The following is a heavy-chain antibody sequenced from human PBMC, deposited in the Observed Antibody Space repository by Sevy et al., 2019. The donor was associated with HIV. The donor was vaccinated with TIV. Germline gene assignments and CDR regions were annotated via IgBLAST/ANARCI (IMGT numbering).Heavy chain of an antibody. D-gene: IGHD5-12*01. CDR3: AREGRDGYNREDDY. CDR1: GGSVSSGSYY. Sequence: SETLSLTCTVSGGSVSSGSYYWSWIRQPPGKGLEWIGYIYYSGSTNYNPSLKSRVTISVDTSKNQFSLKLSSVTAAATAVYYCAREGRDGYNREDDYWGQGTLVTVSS. CDR2: IYYSGST. V-gene: IGHV4-61*01. J-gene: IGHJ4*02.